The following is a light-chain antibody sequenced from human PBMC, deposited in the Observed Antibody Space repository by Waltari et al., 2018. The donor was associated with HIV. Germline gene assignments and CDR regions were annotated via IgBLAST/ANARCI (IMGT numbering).Light chain of an antibody. CDR1: QSVSSS. Sequence: EIVLTQSPATLSLSPGERATLSCRASQSVSSSLAWYQQKPGQAPRLLIYDASNRATGIPARFSGSGSGTDFTLTISSLEPEDFAVYYCQQLWTFGQGTKVEIK. CDR2: DAS. CDR3: QQLWT. J-gene: IGKJ1*01. V-gene: IGKV3-11*01.